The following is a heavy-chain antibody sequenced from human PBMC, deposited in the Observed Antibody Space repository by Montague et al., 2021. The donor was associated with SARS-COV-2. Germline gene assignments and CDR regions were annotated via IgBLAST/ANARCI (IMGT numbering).Heavy chain of an antibody. CDR3: ARGTRVVGIAPGFRY. J-gene: IGHJ4*02. D-gene: IGHD1-26*01. V-gene: IGHV4-34*01. CDR2: IDHSGNT. CDR1: RGSFHIFS. Sequence: SESLSLTCAVYRGSFHIFSWGWIRQSPGKGLEWIGEIDHSGNTKYNPSLESRVTISVDTTKNQFSLNLSSVTAADTAMYYCARGTRVVGIAPGFRYWGQGTQVAVSS.